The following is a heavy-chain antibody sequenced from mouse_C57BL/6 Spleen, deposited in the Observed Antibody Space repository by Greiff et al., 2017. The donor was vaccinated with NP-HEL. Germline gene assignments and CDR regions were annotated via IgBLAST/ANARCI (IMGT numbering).Heavy chain of an antibody. CDR3: ASAVTTVVATDWYFDV. CDR1: GYAFSSSW. Sequence: QVQLQQSGPELVKPGASVKISCKASGYAFSSSWMNWVKQRPGKGLEWIGRIYPGDGDTNYNGKFKGKATLTADKSSSTAYMQLSSLTSEDSAVYVGASAVTTVVATDWYFDVWGTGTTVTVSS. CDR2: IYPGDGDT. D-gene: IGHD1-1*01. V-gene: IGHV1-82*01. J-gene: IGHJ1*03.